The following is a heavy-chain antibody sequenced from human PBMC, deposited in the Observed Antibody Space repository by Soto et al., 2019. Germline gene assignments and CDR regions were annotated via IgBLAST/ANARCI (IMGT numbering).Heavy chain of an antibody. Sequence: VQLVESGGGVVQPGRSLRLSCAASGFTFSSYGMHWVRQAPGKGLEWVSYISSSGSTIYYADSVKGRFTISRDNAKNSLYLQMNSLRAEDTAVYYCASDGQLWSRGGWFDPWGQGTLVTVSS. V-gene: IGHV3-48*04. CDR1: GFTFSSYG. CDR2: ISSSGSTI. J-gene: IGHJ5*02. D-gene: IGHD5-18*01. CDR3: ASDGQLWSRGGWFDP.